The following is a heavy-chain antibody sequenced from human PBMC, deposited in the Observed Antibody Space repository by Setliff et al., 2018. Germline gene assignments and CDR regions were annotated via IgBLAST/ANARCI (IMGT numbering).Heavy chain of an antibody. J-gene: IGHJ6*02. CDR2: IQHDGENK. CDR3: ANSRVTNFRGHLYLPRGLDV. D-gene: IGHD3-16*01. Sequence: GESLKISCAASGFSFESHGMHWVRQAPGKGLEWVAFIQHDGENKFYAGSVKGRLTVSRDNSKNTLYLEMDGLRPEDTAVYYCANSRVTNFRGHLYLPRGLDVWGQGTTVTVSS. CDR1: GFSFESHG. V-gene: IGHV3-30*02.